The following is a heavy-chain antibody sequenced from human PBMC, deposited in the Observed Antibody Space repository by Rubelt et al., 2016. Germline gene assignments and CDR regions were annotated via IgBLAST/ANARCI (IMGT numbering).Heavy chain of an antibody. J-gene: IGHJ3*02. Sequence: QVQLQQWGAGLLKPSETLSLTCAVYGGSFSGYYWSWIRQPPGEGLEWIGEINHSGSTNYNPSLKSRVTISVDTSKNQFSLKLSSVTAADTAVYYCARRYCSGGSCYSSSAFDIWGQGTMVTVSS. D-gene: IGHD2-15*01. CDR2: INHSGST. V-gene: IGHV4-34*01. CDR3: ARRYCSGGSCYSSSAFDI. CDR1: GGSFSGYY.